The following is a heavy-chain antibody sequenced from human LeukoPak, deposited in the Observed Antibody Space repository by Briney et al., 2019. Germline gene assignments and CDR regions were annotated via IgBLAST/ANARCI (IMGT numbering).Heavy chain of an antibody. CDR3: ARDRVSLGYYGMDV. V-gene: IGHV4-59*01. Sequence: PSETLSLTCSVSGGSFSSYYWSWIRQPPGKGLEWIGYIYYSGSTNYNPSLKSRVTISVDTSKNQFSLKLSSVTAADTAVYYCARDRVSLGYYGMDVWGQGTTVTVSS. J-gene: IGHJ6*02. CDR1: GGSFSSYY. CDR2: IYYSGST. D-gene: IGHD7-27*01.